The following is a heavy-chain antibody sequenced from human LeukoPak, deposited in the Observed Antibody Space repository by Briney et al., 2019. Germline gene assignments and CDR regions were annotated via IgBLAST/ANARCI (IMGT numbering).Heavy chain of an antibody. CDR2: IYTSGST. V-gene: IGHV4-61*02. Sequence: SETLSLTCTVSGGSISSGSYYWSWIRQPAGKGLEWIGRIYTSGSTNYNPSLKSRVTISVDTSKNQFSLKLSSVTAADTAVYYCARGVWYSSGWSNDAFDIWGQGTMVTVSS. D-gene: IGHD6-19*01. J-gene: IGHJ3*02. CDR3: ARGVWYSSGWSNDAFDI. CDR1: GGSISSGSYY.